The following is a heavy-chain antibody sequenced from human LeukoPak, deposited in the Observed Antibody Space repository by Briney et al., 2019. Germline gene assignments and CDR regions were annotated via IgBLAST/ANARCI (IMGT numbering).Heavy chain of an antibody. V-gene: IGHV3-30*02. J-gene: IGHJ4*02. Sequence: PGGSLRLSCAASGFTFSNYGIHWVRQAPGKGLEWVAFIRYDGSNKYYADSVRGRFTISRDNSKNTLYLQMNSLRAEDTAVYYCAKIDYGDYVLDYWGQGTLVTVSS. CDR2: IRYDGSNK. CDR3: AKIDYGDYVLDY. D-gene: IGHD4-17*01. CDR1: GFTFSNYG.